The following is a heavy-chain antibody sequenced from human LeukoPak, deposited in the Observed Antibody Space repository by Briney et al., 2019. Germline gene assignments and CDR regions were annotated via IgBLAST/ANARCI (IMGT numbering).Heavy chain of an antibody. V-gene: IGHV4-39*01. CDR1: DGSISSSGYY. D-gene: IGHD2-15*01. Sequence: PSETLSLTCTVSDGSISSSGYYWGWIRQPPGKGLEWIGSLFYGGSIYYNPSLKSRVTISVDTSKNQFSLKLSSVSAADTALYYCAGRGSCGGGICYYFDYWGQGTLVTVSS. CDR3: AGRGSCGGGICYYFDY. J-gene: IGHJ4*02. CDR2: LFYGGSI.